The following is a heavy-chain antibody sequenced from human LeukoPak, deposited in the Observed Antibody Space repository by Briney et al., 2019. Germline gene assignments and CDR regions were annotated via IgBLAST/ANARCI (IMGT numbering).Heavy chain of an antibody. CDR1: GGSFSGYY. Sequence: SETLSLTCAVYGGSFSGYYWSWIRQPPGKGLEWIGEINHSGSSNYNPSLKSRVTISVDTSKNQFSLKLSSVTAADTAVYYCARVYYGSGSYYNPLVFDPWGQGTLVTVSS. V-gene: IGHV4-34*01. CDR2: INHSGSS. CDR3: ARVYYGSGSYYNPLVFDP. J-gene: IGHJ5*02. D-gene: IGHD3-10*01.